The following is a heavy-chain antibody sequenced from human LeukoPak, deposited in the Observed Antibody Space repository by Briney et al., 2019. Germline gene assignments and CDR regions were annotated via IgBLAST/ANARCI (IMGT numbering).Heavy chain of an antibody. V-gene: IGHV3-9*01. J-gene: IGHJ4*02. Sequence: PGGSLRLSCAASGFTFSSYSMNWVRQAPGKGLEWVSGISWNSGSIGYADSVKGRFTISRDNAKNSLYLQMNSLRAEDTALYYCAKVGDSSGYYNPYFDYWGQGTLVTVSS. CDR3: AKVGDSSGYYNPYFDY. D-gene: IGHD3-22*01. CDR1: GFTFSSYS. CDR2: ISWNSGSI.